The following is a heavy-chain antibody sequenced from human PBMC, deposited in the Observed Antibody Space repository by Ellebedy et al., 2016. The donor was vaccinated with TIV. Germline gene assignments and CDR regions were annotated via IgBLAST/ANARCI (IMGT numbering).Heavy chain of an antibody. CDR2: IYYSGST. CDR1: GGSISSYY. V-gene: IGHV4-59*01. J-gene: IGHJ5*02. Sequence: SETLSLXXTVSGGSISSYYWSWIRQPPGKGLEWIGYIYYSGSTNYNPSLKSRVTISVDTSKNQFSLKLSSVTAADTAVYYCARDRYDSSGSNWFDPWGQGTLVTVSS. CDR3: ARDRYDSSGSNWFDP. D-gene: IGHD3-22*01.